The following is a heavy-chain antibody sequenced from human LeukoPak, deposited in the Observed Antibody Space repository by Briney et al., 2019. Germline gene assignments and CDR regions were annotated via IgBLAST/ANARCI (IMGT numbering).Heavy chain of an antibody. CDR1: GFIFSNYG. CDR3: AKDLRWRESPSAFDI. Sequence: PGGSLRLSCAASGFIFSNYGIHWVRQAPGKGLEWVAFIRYDASDKYYADSVKGRFTISRDNSKNKVYLQMNSLRAEDTAVYYCAKDLRWRESPSAFDIWGQGTMVTVSS. CDR2: IRYDASDK. J-gene: IGHJ3*02. D-gene: IGHD4-23*01. V-gene: IGHV3-30*02.